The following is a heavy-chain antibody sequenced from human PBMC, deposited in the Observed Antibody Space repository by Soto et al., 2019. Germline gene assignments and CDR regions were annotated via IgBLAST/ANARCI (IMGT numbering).Heavy chain of an antibody. CDR3: IQSRCGGDCLQSYASYYYYGMDV. CDR2: IYWDDDK. J-gene: IGHJ6*02. D-gene: IGHD2-21*02. V-gene: IGHV2-5*02. CDR1: ASSLSTGGVG. Sequence: QITLKESGPTLVKPTQTLTLTCTFSASSLSTGGVGVGWIRQPPGKALEWLALIYWDDDKRYSPSLRSRLTITKDTSKTQVVLTMTNMDPVDTATYYCIQSRCGGDCLQSYASYYYYGMDVWGQGTTVTVSS.